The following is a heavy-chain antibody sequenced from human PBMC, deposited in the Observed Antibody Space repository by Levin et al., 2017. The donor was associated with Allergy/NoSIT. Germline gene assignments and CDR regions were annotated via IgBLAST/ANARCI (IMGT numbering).Heavy chain of an antibody. CDR3: AGGTSSGWYMDWFDP. CDR1: GFTFSSYS. J-gene: IGHJ5*02. V-gene: IGHV3-48*04. Sequence: SCAASGFTFSSYSMNWVRQAPGKGLEWVSYISSSSSTIYYADSVKGRFTISRDNAKNSLYLQMNSLRAEDTAVYYCAGGTSSGWYMDWFDPWGQGTLVTVSS. D-gene: IGHD6-19*01. CDR2: ISSSSSTI.